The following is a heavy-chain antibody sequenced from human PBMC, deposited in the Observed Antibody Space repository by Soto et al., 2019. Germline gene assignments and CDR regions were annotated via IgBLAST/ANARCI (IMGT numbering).Heavy chain of an antibody. D-gene: IGHD6-13*01. CDR2: IKQDGSEK. J-gene: IGHJ1*01. Sequence: EVQLVESGGGLVQPGGSLRLSCAASGFTFSSYWMSWVRQAPGKGLEWVANIKQDGSEKYYVDSVKGRFTISRDNAKNSLYLQMNSLRAEDTAVYYCARDQGYSSSWYWFFQHWGQGTLVTVSS. V-gene: IGHV3-7*01. CDR3: ARDQGYSSSWYWFFQH. CDR1: GFTFSSYW.